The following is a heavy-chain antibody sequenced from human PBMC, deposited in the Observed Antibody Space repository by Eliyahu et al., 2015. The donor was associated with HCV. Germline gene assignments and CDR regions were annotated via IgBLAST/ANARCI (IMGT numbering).Heavy chain of an antibody. CDR2: INYDGSTI. CDR1: GFTFSLYW. Sequence: EVQLVESGGGLVQPGGSLRLSCAASGFTFSLYWMYWVRQAPGKGLGLGSRINYDGSTIGYADSVKGRFTVSRDNAKNTLDLQMNSLRTDDTAVYYCTRGSDSWGQGTLVTVSS. CDR3: TRGSDS. V-gene: IGHV3-74*01. J-gene: IGHJ4*02.